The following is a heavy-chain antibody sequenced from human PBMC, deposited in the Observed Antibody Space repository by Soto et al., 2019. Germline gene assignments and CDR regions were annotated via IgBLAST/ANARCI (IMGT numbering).Heavy chain of an antibody. CDR2: ISPYTGNT. D-gene: IGHD3-16*01. J-gene: IGHJ6*02. V-gene: IGHV1-18*01. Sequence: QVQLVQSGDEVKKPWASVKVSCKASGYFFVNYGIAWVRQAPGQGLEWMGWISPYTGNTHSATKVQGRLTMTTDTSTSTAYMDLGSLTSDDTAVYYCVMVDNYVTPTPQDVWGQGTTVTVSS. CDR1: GYFFVNYG. CDR3: VMVDNYVTPTPQDV.